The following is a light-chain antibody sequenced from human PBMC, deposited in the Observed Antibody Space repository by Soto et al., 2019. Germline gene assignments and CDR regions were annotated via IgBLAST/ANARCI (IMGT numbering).Light chain of an antibody. J-gene: IGLJ1*01. CDR1: SSDAGGYNY. Sequence: QSVLTQPASVSGSPGQSITISCTGTSSDAGGYNYVSWLQQHPGKVPKLIIYDVSSRPSGVSNRFSGSKSGNTASLTISGLQAEDEADYYCTSYTSSNTHVFGGGTKVTVL. V-gene: IGLV2-14*01. CDR3: TSYTSSNTHV. CDR2: DVS.